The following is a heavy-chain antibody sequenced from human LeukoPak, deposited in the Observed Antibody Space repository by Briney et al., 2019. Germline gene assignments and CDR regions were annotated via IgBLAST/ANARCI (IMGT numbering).Heavy chain of an antibody. Sequence: SETLSLTCTVSGGSISSYYWSWIRQPAGKGLEWIGRIYTSGSTNYNPSLKSRVTMSVDTSKNQFSLKLSSVTAADTAVYYCARGPKTYYYDSSGYLYPGAFDIWGQGTMVTVSS. D-gene: IGHD3-22*01. CDR2: IYTSGST. V-gene: IGHV4-4*07. CDR3: ARGPKTYYYDSSGYLYPGAFDI. CDR1: GGSISSYY. J-gene: IGHJ3*02.